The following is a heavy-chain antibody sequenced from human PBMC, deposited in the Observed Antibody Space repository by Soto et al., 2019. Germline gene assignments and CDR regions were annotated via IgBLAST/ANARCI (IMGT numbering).Heavy chain of an antibody. CDR2: INPNSGGT. J-gene: IGHJ6*03. Sequence: GASVKVSCKASGYTFTGYYMHWVRQAPGQGLEWMGWINPNSGGTNYAQKFQGWVTMTRDTSISTAYMELSSLRSEDTAVYHWARGLGYYDILTGYSPHYYYYYMDVWGNGTTVTVSS. CDR3: ARGLGYYDILTGYSPHYYYYYMDV. D-gene: IGHD3-9*01. CDR1: GYTFTGYY. V-gene: IGHV1-2*04.